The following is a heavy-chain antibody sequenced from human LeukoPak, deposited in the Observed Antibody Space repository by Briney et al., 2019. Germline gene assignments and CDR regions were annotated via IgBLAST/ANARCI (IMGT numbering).Heavy chain of an antibody. CDR3: AREHSDGMYYFDY. CDR2: ISGSGGST. D-gene: IGHD2-15*01. J-gene: IGHJ4*02. CDR1: GFTFSGHA. Sequence: GGSLRLSCAASGFTFSGHAMSWVRQAPGKGLEWVSSISGSGGSTYYADSVKGRFTISRDSSKNTLYPQMNSLRAEDTALYYCAREHSDGMYYFDYWGPGTLVTVSS. V-gene: IGHV3-23*01.